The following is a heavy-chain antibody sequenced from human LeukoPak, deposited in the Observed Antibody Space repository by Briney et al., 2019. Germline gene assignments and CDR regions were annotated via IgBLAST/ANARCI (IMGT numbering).Heavy chain of an antibody. V-gene: IGHV3-48*03. CDR1: GFTFSSYE. J-gene: IGHJ5*02. Sequence: GGSLRLSCAASGFTFSSYEMNWVRQAPGKGLEWVSYISSSGSTIYYADSVKGRFTISRDNAKNSLYLQMNSLRAEDTAVYYCAREGDYVGWFDPWGQGTLVTVSS. CDR2: ISSSGSTI. CDR3: AREGDYVGWFDP. D-gene: IGHD4-17*01.